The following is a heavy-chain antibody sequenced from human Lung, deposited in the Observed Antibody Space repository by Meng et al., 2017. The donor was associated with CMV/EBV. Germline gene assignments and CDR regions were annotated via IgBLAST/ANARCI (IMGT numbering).Heavy chain of an antibody. D-gene: IGHD5-18*01. CDR3: ARTPRGYSYGYSAYYFDY. V-gene: IGHV3-48*03. Sequence: LTXXASGFTLSLFEMNWVRQAPGKGLEWISYINDATNNKYYADSVKGRFTISRDNAQNSLYLQMSSLRADDTAVYFCARTPRGYSYGYSAYYFDYWXQGTLVTVSS. J-gene: IGHJ4*02. CDR2: INDATNNK. CDR1: GFTLSLFE.